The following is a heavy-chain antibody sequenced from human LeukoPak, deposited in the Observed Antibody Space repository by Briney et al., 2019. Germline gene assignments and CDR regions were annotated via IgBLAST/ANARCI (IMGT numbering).Heavy chain of an antibody. V-gene: IGHV3-30*04. CDR2: ISYDGSNK. D-gene: IGHD3-22*01. J-gene: IGHJ6*02. CDR3: AGGYYPPRMDV. CDR1: GFTFSSYA. Sequence: GGSLRLSCAASGFTFSSYAMHWVRQAPGKGLEWVAVISYDGSNKYYADSVKGRFTISRDNSKNTLYLQMNSLRAEDTAVYYWAGGYYPPRMDVWGQGTTVPVSS.